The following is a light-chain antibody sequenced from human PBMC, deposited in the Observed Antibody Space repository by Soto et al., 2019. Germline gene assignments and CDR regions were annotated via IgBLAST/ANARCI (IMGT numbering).Light chain of an antibody. CDR2: AAS. V-gene: IGKV3-20*01. CDR3: QQYGSSPLA. J-gene: IGKJ4*01. CDR1: QSIDSSY. Sequence: EIVLTQSPGTLSLAPGERVTLSCRASQSIDSSYLGWYQQKPGQAPRPLVFAASNRATGIPDRFSGSGSGTDFTLTITRLEPEDFAVYYCQQYGSSPLAFGGGTRVEIK.